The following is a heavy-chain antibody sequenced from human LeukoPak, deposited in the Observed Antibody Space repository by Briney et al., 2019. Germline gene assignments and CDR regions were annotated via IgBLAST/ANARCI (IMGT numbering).Heavy chain of an antibody. D-gene: IGHD1-26*01. V-gene: IGHV3-23*01. CDR2: ISGSGGST. Sequence: GTLRLSCAASGFTFSSYGMSWVRQAPGKGLEWVSAISGSGGSTYYADSVKGRFTISRDNSKNTLYLQMNSLRAEDTAVYYCAKDQVGADDYWGQGTLVTVSS. CDR1: GFTFSSYG. CDR3: AKDQVGADDY. J-gene: IGHJ4*02.